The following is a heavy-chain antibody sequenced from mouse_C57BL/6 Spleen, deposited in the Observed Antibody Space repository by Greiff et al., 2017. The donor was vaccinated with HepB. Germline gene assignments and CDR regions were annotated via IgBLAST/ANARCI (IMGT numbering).Heavy chain of an antibody. CDR2: IDPSDSET. D-gene: IGHD2-4*01. J-gene: IGHJ2*01. CDR3: ARSSDYDGGDY. CDR1: GYTFTSYW. Sequence: QVQLQQPGAELVRPGSSVKLSCKASGYTFTSYWMHWVKQRPIQGLEWIGNIDPSDSETHYNQKFKDKATLTVDKSSSTAYMQLSSLTSEDSAVYYCARSSDYDGGDYWGQGTTLTVSS. V-gene: IGHV1-52*01.